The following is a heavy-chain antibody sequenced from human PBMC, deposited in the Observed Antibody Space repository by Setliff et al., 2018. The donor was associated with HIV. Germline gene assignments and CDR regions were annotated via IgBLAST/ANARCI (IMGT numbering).Heavy chain of an antibody. Sequence: SETLSLTCAISGYSISSDYYWGWIRQPPGKGLEWIGSIYHSGSTYYNPSLKSRVTMSVDTSKNQFSLKLTSVTASDTAVYYCARAAAGNTGPFDLWGQGSPVTVSS. CDR2: IYHSGST. V-gene: IGHV4-38-2*01. D-gene: IGHD4-17*01. CDR3: ARAAAGNTGPFDL. CDR1: GYSISSDYY. J-gene: IGHJ4*02.